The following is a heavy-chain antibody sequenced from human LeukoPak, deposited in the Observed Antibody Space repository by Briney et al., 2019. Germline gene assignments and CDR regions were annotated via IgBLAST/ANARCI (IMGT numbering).Heavy chain of an antibody. Sequence: GGSLRLSCAASGFTFSSYSMNWVRQAPGKGLEWVSSISSSSSYIYYADSVKGRFTISRDNAKNSLYLQMNSLRAEDTAVYYCARDRSTVVTPGDAFDIWGQGTMVTVSS. V-gene: IGHV3-21*01. CDR3: ARDRSTVVTPGDAFDI. D-gene: IGHD4-23*01. J-gene: IGHJ3*02. CDR1: GFTFSSYS. CDR2: ISSSSSYI.